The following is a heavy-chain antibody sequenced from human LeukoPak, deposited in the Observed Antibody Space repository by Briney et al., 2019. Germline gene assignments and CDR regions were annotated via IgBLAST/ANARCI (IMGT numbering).Heavy chain of an antibody. CDR1: GGSFSGYY. Sequence: SETLSLTCAVYGGSFSGYYWSWIRQPPGKGLEWIGEINHSGSTNYNPSLKSRVTISVDTSKNQFSLKLSSVTAADTAVYYCARAHGAPRYWGQGTLVTVSS. CDR3: ARAHGAPRY. D-gene: IGHD4-17*01. V-gene: IGHV4-34*01. J-gene: IGHJ4*02. CDR2: INHSGST.